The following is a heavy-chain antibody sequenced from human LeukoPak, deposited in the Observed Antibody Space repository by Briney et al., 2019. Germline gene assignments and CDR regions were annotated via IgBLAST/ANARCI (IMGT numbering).Heavy chain of an antibody. CDR3: ARADTTGGYYFDY. V-gene: IGHV3-21*01. D-gene: IGHD4-17*01. J-gene: IGHJ4*02. CDR2: ISSSSSYI. Sequence: GGSLRLSCAASGITFTSSSMTWVRQAPGKGLEWVSSISSSSSYIYFEDSLKGRFTISRDNAKNSLYLQMNSLRAEDTAVYYCARADTTGGYYFDYWGQGTLVTVSS. CDR1: GITFTSSS.